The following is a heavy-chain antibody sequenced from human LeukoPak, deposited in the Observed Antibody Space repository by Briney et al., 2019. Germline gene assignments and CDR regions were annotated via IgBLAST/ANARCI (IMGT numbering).Heavy chain of an antibody. Sequence: GASVKVSCKASGYTFASYYMHWVRQAPGQGLEWMGIINPSGGSTRYAQKFQGRVTMTRDTSTSTVYMELSSLRSEDTAVYYCLRYYDSRVGMDVWGQGTTVTVSS. CDR3: LRYYDSRVGMDV. J-gene: IGHJ6*02. CDR1: GYTFASYY. CDR2: INPSGGST. D-gene: IGHD3-22*01. V-gene: IGHV1-46*01.